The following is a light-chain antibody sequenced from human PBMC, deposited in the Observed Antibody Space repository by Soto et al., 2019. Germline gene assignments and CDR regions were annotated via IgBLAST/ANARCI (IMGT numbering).Light chain of an antibody. CDR1: ESIYINS. V-gene: IGKV3-20*01. J-gene: IGKJ3*01. Sequence: EIVLTQSPGTLSLSPGESATLSCKASESIYINSFAWYYQKPGQPPRLLIHGASTRATGIPNRFSGSGSGTDFVLSIDRLEVEDSGIYYCQQYGASHFTFGPGTRVDIK. CDR2: GAS. CDR3: QQYGASHFT.